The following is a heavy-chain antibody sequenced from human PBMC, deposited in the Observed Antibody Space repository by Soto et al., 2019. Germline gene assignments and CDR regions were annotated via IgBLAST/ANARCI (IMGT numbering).Heavy chain of an antibody. V-gene: IGHV4-59*12. CDR2: FSHSGNT. Sequence: SETLSLTCTVSGGSITSFYWSWIRQPPGKGLEWIGYFSHSGNTNYNPSLKSRVSISVDTSKNQFSLNLSSVTAADTAVYYCANSGYCTRTSCYSFDYWGRGTLVTVSS. CDR3: ANSGYCTRTSCYSFDY. CDR1: GGSITSFY. D-gene: IGHD2-2*01. J-gene: IGHJ4*02.